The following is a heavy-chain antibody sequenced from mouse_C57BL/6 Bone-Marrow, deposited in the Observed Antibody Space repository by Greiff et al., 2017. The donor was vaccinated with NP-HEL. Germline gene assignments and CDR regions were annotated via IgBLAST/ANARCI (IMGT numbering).Heavy chain of an antibody. J-gene: IGHJ4*01. Sequence: QVQLQQSGAELVMPGASVKLSCKASGYTFTSYWMHWVKQRPGQGLEWIGEIDPSDSYTNYNQKFKGKSTLTVDKSSSTAYMQLSSLTSEYSAVYYCARSGTTAVGGYAMDYWGQGTSVTVSS. V-gene: IGHV1-69*01. CDR1: GYTFTSYW. CDR3: ARSGTTAVGGYAMDY. CDR2: IDPSDSYT. D-gene: IGHD1-1*01.